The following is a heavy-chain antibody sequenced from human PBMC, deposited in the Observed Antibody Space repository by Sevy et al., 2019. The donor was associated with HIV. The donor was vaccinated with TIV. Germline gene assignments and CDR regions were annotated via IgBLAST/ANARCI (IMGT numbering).Heavy chain of an antibody. CDR2: IFRSGDIT. Sequence: GGSLRLSCPASGFTFANYAMNWVRQAPGKGLEWVSTIFRSGDITYYTDSVKGRFTISRDNSKNTLYLQMHSLRAEETALYYCAGARYDSSGSFDASDLWGHGTMVTVSS. CDR3: AGARYDSSGSFDASDL. D-gene: IGHD3-22*01. CDR1: GFTFANYA. J-gene: IGHJ3*01. V-gene: IGHV3-23*01.